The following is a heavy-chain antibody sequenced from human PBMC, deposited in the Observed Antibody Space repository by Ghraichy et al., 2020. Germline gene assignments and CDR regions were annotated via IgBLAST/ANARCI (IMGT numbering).Heavy chain of an antibody. CDR2: ISGGGNTR. CDR3: ARLFGAAGTVNYYGLDV. CDR1: GFTFSNYA. D-gene: IGHD6-13*01. Sequence: GGSLRLSCAASGFTFSNYAMSWVRQAPGKGLELVSDISGGGNTRHYADSVKGRFTISRDNSKNTLYLQMNSLRAEDTAVHYCARLFGAAGTVNYYGLDVWGQGTTVTVSS. J-gene: IGHJ6*02. V-gene: IGHV3-23*01.